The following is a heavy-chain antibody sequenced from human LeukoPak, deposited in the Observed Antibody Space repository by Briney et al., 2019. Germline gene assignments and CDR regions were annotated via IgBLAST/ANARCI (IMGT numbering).Heavy chain of an antibody. V-gene: IGHV5-51*01. Sequence: GESLKISCKGSGYSFTSYWIGWVRQMPGKGLEWMGVIYPGDSDTRYSPSFQGQVTISADKSISTAYLQWSSLKASDTAMYYCARWRTEAEAGIGNYYYYGMDVWGEGTTVTASS. D-gene: IGHD6-13*01. CDR3: ARWRTEAEAGIGNYYYYGMDV. J-gene: IGHJ6*01. CDR1: GYSFTSYW. CDR2: IYPGDSDT.